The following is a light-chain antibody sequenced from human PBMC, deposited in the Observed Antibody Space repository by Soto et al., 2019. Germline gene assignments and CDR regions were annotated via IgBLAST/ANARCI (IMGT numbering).Light chain of an antibody. J-gene: IGKJ5*01. CDR2: GAS. Sequence: IVMTHSPATLSVSPGEMATLSFRASQSVSSNLAWYQQKPGQAPRLLIYGASTRATGIPARFSGSGSGTEFTLTISSLQSEDLGVYYCQQYNNWPITFGQGTRLEIK. CDR3: QQYNNWPIT. V-gene: IGKV3-15*01. CDR1: QSVSSN.